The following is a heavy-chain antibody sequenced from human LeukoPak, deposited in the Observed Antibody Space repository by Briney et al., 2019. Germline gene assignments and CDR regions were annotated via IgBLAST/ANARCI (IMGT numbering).Heavy chain of an antibody. CDR3: ARDVGAKIAFDI. J-gene: IGHJ3*02. D-gene: IGHD1-26*01. CDR2: IIPIFGTA. V-gene: IGHV1-69*06. Sequence: SVKVSCKASRGTFISYAISWVRPAPGQGLEWMGGIIPIFGTANYAQNFQGRVTITADKSTSTAYMELSSLRSEDTAVYYCARDVGAKIAFDIWGQGTMVAVSS. CDR1: RGTFISYA.